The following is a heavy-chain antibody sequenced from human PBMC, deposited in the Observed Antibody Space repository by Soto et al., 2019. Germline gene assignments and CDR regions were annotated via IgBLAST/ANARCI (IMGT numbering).Heavy chain of an antibody. J-gene: IGHJ5*02. V-gene: IGHV1-69*01. D-gene: IGHD5-18*01. Sequence: QVQLVQSGAEVKKPGSSVKVSCKASGDTVSNFAIIWVRQAPGQGLEWMGGIIPTFGTTDYAQSFQGRVSITADESTHTAYMELYSLRSEDTAIYFCARVDTSLFEGGEWFDPLGQGTLITVSS. CDR3: ARVDTSLFEGGEWFDP. CDR2: IIPTFGTT. CDR1: GDTVSNFA.